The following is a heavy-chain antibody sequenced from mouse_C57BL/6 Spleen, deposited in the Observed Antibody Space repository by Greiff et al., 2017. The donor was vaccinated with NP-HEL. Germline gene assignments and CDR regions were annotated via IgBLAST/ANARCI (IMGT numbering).Heavy chain of an antibody. Sequence: VQRVESGAELVRPGTSVKMSCKASGYTFTNYWIGWAKQRPGHGLEWIGDIYPGGGYTNYNEKFKGKATLTADKSSSTAYMQFSSLTSEDSAIYYCAIYGSSSWFAYWGQGTLVTVSA. V-gene: IGHV1-63*01. CDR3: AIYGSSSWFAY. CDR1: GYTFTNYW. CDR2: IYPGGGYT. D-gene: IGHD1-1*01. J-gene: IGHJ3*01.